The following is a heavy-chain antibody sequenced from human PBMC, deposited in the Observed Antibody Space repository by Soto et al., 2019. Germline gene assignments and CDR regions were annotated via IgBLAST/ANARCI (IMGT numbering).Heavy chain of an antibody. Sequence: GGALRLSCSASGFIFSSFGMHWVRQAPGKGLEWVAHIWYDGSNTYYADSVKGRFTISRDNSRNTLYLQMNSLRAEDTAVYHCVRDLLGSGGHFDYWGQGTPVTVSS. CDR2: IWYDGSNT. CDR1: GFIFSSFG. J-gene: IGHJ4*02. V-gene: IGHV3-33*01. CDR3: VRDLLGSGGHFDY. D-gene: IGHD7-27*01.